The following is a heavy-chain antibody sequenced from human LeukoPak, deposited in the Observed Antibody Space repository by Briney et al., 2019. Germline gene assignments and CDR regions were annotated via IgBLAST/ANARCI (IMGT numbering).Heavy chain of an antibody. CDR1: GFNFRNYW. CDR2: INSDGIST. Sequence: PGGXLRLSCAASGFNFRNYWMHWVRQAPGKGLVWVSRINSDGISTIYPHSLKGRFTISRDNPENTLYLQTNSLRAEDTAVYYCATDEAATGRLDYWGQGTLVTDSS. J-gene: IGHJ4*02. D-gene: IGHD1-1*01. CDR3: ATDEAATGRLDY. V-gene: IGHV3-74*01.